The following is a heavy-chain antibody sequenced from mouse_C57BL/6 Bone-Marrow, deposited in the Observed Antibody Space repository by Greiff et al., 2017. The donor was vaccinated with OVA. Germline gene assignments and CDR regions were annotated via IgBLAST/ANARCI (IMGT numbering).Heavy chain of an antibody. Sequence: VQLKESGPELVKPGASVKISCKASGYSFTGYYMNWVKQSPEKSLEWIGEINPSTGGTTYNQKFKAKATLTVDKSSSTAYMQLKSLTSEDSAVYYCARGLGGSPFDYWGQGTTLTVSS. CDR1: GYSFTGYY. V-gene: IGHV1-42*01. CDR3: ARGLGGSPFDY. CDR2: INPSTGGT. D-gene: IGHD4-1*01. J-gene: IGHJ2*01.